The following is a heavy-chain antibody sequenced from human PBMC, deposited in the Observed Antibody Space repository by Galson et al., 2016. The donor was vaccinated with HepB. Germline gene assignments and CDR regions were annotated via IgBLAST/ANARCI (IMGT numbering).Heavy chain of an antibody. D-gene: IGHD3-16*01. CDR1: GGSISSGGFY. CDR2: IYYSGST. V-gene: IGHV4-31*03. CDR3: ARDSRIERGSYSFDN. J-gene: IGHJ4*02. Sequence: TLSLTCTVSGGSISSGGFYWNWIRQLPGQGLEWIGYIYYSGSTYYNPSLKSRVTISFDTSQNQISLNLTSVTAADTAVYYCARDSRIERGSYSFDNWGQGTLVTVSS.